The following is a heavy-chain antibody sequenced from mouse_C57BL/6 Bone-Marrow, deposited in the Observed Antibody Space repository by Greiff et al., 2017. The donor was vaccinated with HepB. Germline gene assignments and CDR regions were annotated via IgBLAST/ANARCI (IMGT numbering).Heavy chain of an antibody. D-gene: IGHD2-4*01. CDR3: AKDYHLDY. Sequence: QVHVKQSGPGLVQPSQSLSITCTVSGFSLTSYGVHWVRQSPGKGLEWLGVIRRGGSTDYNAAFMSRLSSTKDNSKSQVFFKMNSLQADDTAIYYCAKDYHLDYWGQGTTLTVSS. V-gene: IGHV2-5*01. J-gene: IGHJ2*01. CDR2: IRRGGST. CDR1: GFSLTSYG.